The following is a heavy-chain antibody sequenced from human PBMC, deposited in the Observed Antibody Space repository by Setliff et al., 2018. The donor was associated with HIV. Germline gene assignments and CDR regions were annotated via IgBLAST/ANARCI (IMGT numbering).Heavy chain of an antibody. CDR1: GFTFSNYW. CDR3: VRDHIQLGSE. V-gene: IGHV3-74*01. CDR2: INSDGSDT. J-gene: IGHJ4*02. Sequence: GSLRLSCAASGFTFSNYWMHWFRQAPGKGLVWVSHINSDGSDTSYADSVKGRFIISRDNAKNTLDLQMNNLRAEDTAVYYCVRDHIQLGSEWGQGTLVTVSS. D-gene: IGHD5-18*01.